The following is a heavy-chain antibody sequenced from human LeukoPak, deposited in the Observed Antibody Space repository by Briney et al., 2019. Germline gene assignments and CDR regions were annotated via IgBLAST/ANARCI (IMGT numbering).Heavy chain of an antibody. CDR1: GGSISSDY. Sequence: PSETLSLTCTVSGGSISSDYWSWIRQPPGKGLEWIGYIYYSGSTSYNPSLKCRVTISVDTSKNPFSLKLSSVTAADTAVYYCARGRPYPYYDILTGYSEFDYWGQGTLVTVSS. J-gene: IGHJ4*02. CDR3: ARGRPYPYYDILTGYSEFDY. V-gene: IGHV4-59*12. CDR2: IYYSGST. D-gene: IGHD3-9*01.